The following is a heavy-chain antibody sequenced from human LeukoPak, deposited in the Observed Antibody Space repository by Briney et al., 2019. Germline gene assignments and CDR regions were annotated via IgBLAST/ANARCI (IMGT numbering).Heavy chain of an antibody. CDR2: IYTSGST. Sequence: SETLSLTCTVSGGSISSYYWSWIRQPAGKGLEWIGRIYTSGSTNYNPSLKSRVTTSVDTSKNQFSLKLSSVTAADTAVYYCARDLPSGEYQLPGDAFDIWGQGTMVTVSS. CDR3: ARDLPSGEYQLPGDAFDI. D-gene: IGHD2-2*01. V-gene: IGHV4-4*07. J-gene: IGHJ3*02. CDR1: GGSISSYY.